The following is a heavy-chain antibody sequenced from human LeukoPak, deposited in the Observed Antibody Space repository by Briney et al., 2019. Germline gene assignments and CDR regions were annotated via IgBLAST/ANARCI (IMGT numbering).Heavy chain of an antibody. J-gene: IGHJ4*02. Sequence: SETLSLTCTVSGGSISSSSYYWGWIRQPPGKGLEWIGSIYYSGSTYYNPSLKSRVTISVDTSKNQFSLKLSSVTAADTAVYYCARVRDLVPAAPVDDWGQGTLVTVSS. D-gene: IGHD2-2*01. CDR3: ARVRDLVPAAPVDD. V-gene: IGHV4-39*07. CDR1: GGSISSSSYY. CDR2: IYYSGST.